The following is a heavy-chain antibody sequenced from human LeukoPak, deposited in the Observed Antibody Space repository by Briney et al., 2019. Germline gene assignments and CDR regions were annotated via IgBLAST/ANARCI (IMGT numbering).Heavy chain of an antibody. CDR1: GFTFSSYE. D-gene: IGHD6-19*01. Sequence: PGGSLRLSCAASGFTFSSYEMNWVRQAPGKGLEWVSYIASDGSAIYYIDSVKGRFTISRDNAKNSLYLQMNSLRAEDTAVYHCVRDSSAWGEAGFDCWGQGTVVTVSS. CDR3: VRDSSAWGEAGFDC. J-gene: IGHJ4*02. V-gene: IGHV3-48*03. CDR2: IASDGSAI.